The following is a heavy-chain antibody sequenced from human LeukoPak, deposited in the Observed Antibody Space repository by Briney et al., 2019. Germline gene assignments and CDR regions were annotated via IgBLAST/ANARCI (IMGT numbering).Heavy chain of an antibody. J-gene: IGHJ6*02. Sequence: SGTLSLTCAVSGGSISSSNWWSWVRQPPGKGQEWIGEIYHSGSTNYNPSLKSRVTISVDKSKNQFSLKLSSVTAADTAVYYCAREARGYSYSYGMDVWGQGTTVTVSS. D-gene: IGHD5-18*01. CDR2: IYHSGST. CDR3: AREARGYSYSYGMDV. V-gene: IGHV4-4*02. CDR1: GGSISSSNW.